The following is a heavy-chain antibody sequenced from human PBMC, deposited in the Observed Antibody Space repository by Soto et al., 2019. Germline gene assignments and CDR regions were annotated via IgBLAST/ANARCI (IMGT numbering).Heavy chain of an antibody. J-gene: IGHJ5*02. CDR1: GGSISSSSYY. Sequence: SETLSLTCTVSGGSISSSSYYWGWIRQPPGKGLEWIGSIYYSGSTYYNPSLKSRVTISVDTSKNQISLKLSSVTAADTAVYYCARYCSGGSCYSDWFDPWGQGTLVTVSS. D-gene: IGHD2-15*01. V-gene: IGHV4-39*01. CDR2: IYYSGST. CDR3: ARYCSGGSCYSDWFDP.